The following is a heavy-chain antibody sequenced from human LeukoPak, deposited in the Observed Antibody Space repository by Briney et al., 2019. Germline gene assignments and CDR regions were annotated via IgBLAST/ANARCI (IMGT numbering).Heavy chain of an antibody. CDR2: IYTSGTT. Sequence: SQTLSLTCTVSGASISSSSYYWSWIRQPAGKGLEWIGRIYTSGTTHYNPSLKSRVTMSVDTSKNQFSLNLSSVTAADTAVYYCARFSSIAAAFDYWGLGTLVTVSS. CDR3: ARFSSIAAAFDY. J-gene: IGHJ4*02. V-gene: IGHV4-61*02. CDR1: GASISSSSYY. D-gene: IGHD6-13*01.